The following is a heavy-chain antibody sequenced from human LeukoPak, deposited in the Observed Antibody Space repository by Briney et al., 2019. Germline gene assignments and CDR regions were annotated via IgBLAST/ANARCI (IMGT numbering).Heavy chain of an antibody. CDR1: GDSISNY. J-gene: IGHJ4*02. CDR3: ARVSLVRGAPDYYFDY. V-gene: IGHV4-4*07. CDR2: IYTSGST. D-gene: IGHD3-10*01. Sequence: SETLFLTCTVSGDSISNYWSWIRQPAGKGLEWIGRIYTSGSTNYNPSLKSRVTMSVDTSKNQFSLKLSSVTAADTAVYYCARVSLVRGAPDYYFDYWGQGTLVTVSS.